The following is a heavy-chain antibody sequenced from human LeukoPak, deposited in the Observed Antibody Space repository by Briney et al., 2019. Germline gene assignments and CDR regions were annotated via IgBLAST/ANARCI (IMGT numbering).Heavy chain of an antibody. V-gene: IGHV3-23*01. Sequence: GASLRLSCAASGFTFSSYAMSWVRQAPGKGLEWVSAISGSGGSTYYADSVKGRFTISRDNSKNTLYLQMNSLRAEDTAVYYCAKDLNWNRYYYYYGMDVWGQETTVTVSS. CDR3: AKDLNWNRYYYYYGMDV. CDR2: ISGSGGST. D-gene: IGHD1-20*01. CDR1: GFTFSSYA. J-gene: IGHJ6*02.